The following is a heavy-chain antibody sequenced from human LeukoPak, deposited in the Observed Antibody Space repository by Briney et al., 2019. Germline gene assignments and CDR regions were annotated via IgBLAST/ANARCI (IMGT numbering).Heavy chain of an antibody. V-gene: IGHV4-59*01. Sequence: PSGTLSLTCTVSGGSISSYYWSWIRQPPGKGLEWIGYIYYSGSTNYNPSLKSRVTISVDTSKNQFSLKLSSVTAADTAVYYCASTRDGYNDYWGQGTLVTVSS. CDR1: GGSISSYY. CDR2: IYYSGST. CDR3: ASTRDGYNDY. J-gene: IGHJ4*02. D-gene: IGHD5-24*01.